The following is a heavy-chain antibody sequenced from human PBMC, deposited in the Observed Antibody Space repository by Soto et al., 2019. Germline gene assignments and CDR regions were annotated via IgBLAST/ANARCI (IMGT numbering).Heavy chain of an antibody. D-gene: IGHD3-3*01. CDR2: IWYDGSNK. CDR3: AREVRFLEWLLHLPSYYFDY. V-gene: IGHV3-33*01. CDR1: GFTFSSYG. Sequence: GGSLRLSCAASGFTFSSYGMHWVRQAPGKGLEWVAVIWYDGSNKYYADSVKGRFTISRDNSKNTLYLQMNSLRAEDTAVYYCAREVRFLEWLLHLPSYYFDYWGQGTLVNVS. J-gene: IGHJ4*02.